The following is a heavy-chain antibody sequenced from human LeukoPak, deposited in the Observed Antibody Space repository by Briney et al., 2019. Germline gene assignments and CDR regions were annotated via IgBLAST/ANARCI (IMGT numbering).Heavy chain of an antibody. Sequence: SPAVSLTYAISGGSVSRDSAAWNLIRQSPSGGLERMGRTYYRSKWNDDYAVSVKHRITIDPAPSKNQLSLQPNSVTPEDTVVYDCARGNYFGAGRYGDDAFDIWGEGTRVTVSS. CDR2: TYYRSKWND. D-gene: IGHD3-10*01. CDR3: ARGNYFGAGRYGDDAFDI. CDR1: GGSVSRDSAA. V-gene: IGHV6-1*01. J-gene: IGHJ3*02.